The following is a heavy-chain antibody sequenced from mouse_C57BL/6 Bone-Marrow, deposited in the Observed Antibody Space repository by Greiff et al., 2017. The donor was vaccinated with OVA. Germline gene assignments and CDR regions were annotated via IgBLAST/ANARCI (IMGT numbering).Heavy chain of an antibody. Sequence: QVQLQQPGAELVMPGASVKLSCKASGYTFTSYWMHWVKQRPGQGLEWIGEIDPSDSYTNYNQKFKGKSTLTVDKSSRTDYMQLSRLTSEDSAVYYCAIYVYDEDWYFDVWGTGTTVTVSS. D-gene: IGHD2-2*01. CDR3: AIYVYDEDWYFDV. V-gene: IGHV1-69*01. CDR2: IDPSDSYT. CDR1: GYTFTSYW. J-gene: IGHJ1*03.